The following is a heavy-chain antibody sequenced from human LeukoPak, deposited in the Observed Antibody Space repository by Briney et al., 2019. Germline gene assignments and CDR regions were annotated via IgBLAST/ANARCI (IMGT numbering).Heavy chain of an antibody. Sequence: GGSLRLSRAASGFTFSSYAMSWVRQAPGKGLEWVSAISGSGGSTYYADSVKGRFTISRDNSKNTLYLQMNSLRAEDTAVYYCAKSRYSYGSGSYYNLIFDYWGRGTLVTVPS. J-gene: IGHJ4*02. V-gene: IGHV3-23*01. CDR3: AKSRYSYGSGSYYNLIFDY. CDR1: GFTFSSYA. CDR2: ISGSGGST. D-gene: IGHD3-10*01.